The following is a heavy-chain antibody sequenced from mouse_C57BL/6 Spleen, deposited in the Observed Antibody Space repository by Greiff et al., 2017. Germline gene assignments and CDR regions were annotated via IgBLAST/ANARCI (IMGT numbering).Heavy chain of an antibody. J-gene: IGHJ2*01. V-gene: IGHV1-26*01. Sequence: EVQLQQSGPELVKPGASVKISCKASGYTFTDYYMNWVKQSHGKSLEWIGDINPNNGGTSYNQKFKGKATLTVDKSSSTAYMELRSLTSEDSAVYYCARMYTTVVLPDYWGQGTTLTVSS. CDR2: INPNNGGT. CDR1: GYTFTDYY. CDR3: ARMYTTVVLPDY. D-gene: IGHD1-1*01.